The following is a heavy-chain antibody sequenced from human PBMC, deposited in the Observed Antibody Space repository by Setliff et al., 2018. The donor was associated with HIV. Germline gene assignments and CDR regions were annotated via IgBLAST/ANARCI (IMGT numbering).Heavy chain of an antibody. CDR1: GGIFGSYR. CDR3: ARDAGYSGTSWNY. Sequence: SVKVSCKASGGIFGSYRISWVRQAPGQGLEYMGGVIPGLGTAYYAQRFQGRVMITADESTSTVYLDLSSLRSEDTAMYYCARDAGYSGTSWNYWGQGTLVTVSS. D-gene: IGHD5-12*01. J-gene: IGHJ4*02. CDR2: VIPGLGTA. V-gene: IGHV1-69*13.